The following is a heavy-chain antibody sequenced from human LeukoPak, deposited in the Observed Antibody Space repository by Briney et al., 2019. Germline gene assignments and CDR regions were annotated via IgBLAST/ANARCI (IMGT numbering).Heavy chain of an antibody. D-gene: IGHD6-19*01. CDR3: ARGQQWLEAFDY. CDR2: INPNSGGT. Sequence: ASVKVSCKASEYTFIDYFIHWVRQAPGQGLEWMGWINPNSGGTNYAQKFQGRVTMTRDTSISTAYMELSRLRSDDTAVYYCARGQQWLEAFDYWGLGTLVTVSS. V-gene: IGHV1-2*02. CDR1: EYTFIDYF. J-gene: IGHJ4*02.